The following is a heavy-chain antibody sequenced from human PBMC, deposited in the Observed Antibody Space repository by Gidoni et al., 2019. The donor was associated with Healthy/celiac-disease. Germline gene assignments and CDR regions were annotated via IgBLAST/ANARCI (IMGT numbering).Heavy chain of an antibody. Sequence: QLQLQESGPGLVKPSETLSLTCTVSGGSISSSSYYWGWIRQPPGKGLEWIGSIYYSGSTYYNPSLKSRVTISVDTSKNQFSLKLSSVTAADTAVYYCARHSRYSSSWYWFDPWGQGTLVTVSS. CDR2: IYYSGST. D-gene: IGHD6-13*01. J-gene: IGHJ5*02. V-gene: IGHV4-39*01. CDR3: ARHSRYSSSWYWFDP. CDR1: GGSISSSSYY.